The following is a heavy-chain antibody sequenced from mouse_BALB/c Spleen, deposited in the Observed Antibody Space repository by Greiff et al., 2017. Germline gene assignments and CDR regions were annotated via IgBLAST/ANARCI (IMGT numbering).Heavy chain of an antibody. CDR1: GYSITSDYA. D-gene: IGHD2-10*02. V-gene: IGHV3-2*02. J-gene: IGHJ3*01. Sequence: VQLKESGPGLVKPSQSLSLTCTVTGYSITSDYAWNWIRQFPGNKLEWMGYISYSGSTSYNPSLKSRISITRDTSKNQFFLQLNSVTTEDTATYYCARSGYGNYVAYWGQGTLVTVSA. CDR3: ARSGYGNYVAY. CDR2: ISYSGST.